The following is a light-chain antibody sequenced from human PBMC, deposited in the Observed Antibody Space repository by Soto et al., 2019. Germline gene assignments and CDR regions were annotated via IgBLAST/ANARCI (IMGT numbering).Light chain of an antibody. CDR3: QQFSSYPLT. J-gene: IGKJ4*01. CDR1: QTVRNNY. V-gene: IGKV3-20*01. Sequence: EFVLTQSPGTLSLSPGERATLSCRASQTVRNNYLAWYQQKPGQAPRLLIYDASSRATGIPDRFSGGGSGIDFTLNISRLEPEDFAVYYCQQFSSYPLTVGGGTKVDI. CDR2: DAS.